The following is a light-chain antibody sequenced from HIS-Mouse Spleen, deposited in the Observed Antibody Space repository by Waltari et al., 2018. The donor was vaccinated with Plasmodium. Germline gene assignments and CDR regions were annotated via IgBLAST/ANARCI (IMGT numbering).Light chain of an antibody. J-gene: IGKJ2*01. CDR1: QSVSSCY. CDR3: QQYGSSPYT. CDR2: GAS. V-gene: IGKV3-20*01. Sequence: EIVLTQSPGTLSLSPGERATLSCRASQSVSSCYLAWYQQKPGQAPRLLSNGASSRATGSPDRFSGSGSGTDFTLTSSRLEPEDCAVYYCQQYGSSPYTFGQGTKLEIK.